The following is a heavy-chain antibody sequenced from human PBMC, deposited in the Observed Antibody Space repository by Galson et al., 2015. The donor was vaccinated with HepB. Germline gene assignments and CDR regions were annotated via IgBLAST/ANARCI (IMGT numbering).Heavy chain of an antibody. CDR3: ARDKGSWTGVDAFDI. D-gene: IGHD6-13*01. J-gene: IGHJ3*02. CDR1: GFTFSSYS. Sequence: SLRLSCAASGFTFSSYSMNWVRQAPGKGLEWVSYISSSSSTIYYADSVKGRFTISRDNAKNSLYLQMNSLRAEDTAVYYCARDKGSWTGVDAFDIWGQGTMVTVSS. V-gene: IGHV3-48*01. CDR2: ISSSSSTI.